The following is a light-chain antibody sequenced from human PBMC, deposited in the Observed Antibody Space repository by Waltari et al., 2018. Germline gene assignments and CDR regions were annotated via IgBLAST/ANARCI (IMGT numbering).Light chain of an antibody. CDR1: SGHSDYA. V-gene: IGLV4-69*01. J-gene: IGLJ3*02. CDR2: VNSDGSY. Sequence: QLMLTQSPSASASLGASVKLTCTLNSGHSDYAIAWHPQQPVKGPRFLMKVNSDGSYIKGDGIPDRFSGSSSGAERYLTISSLQSEDEADYYCQTGGFGIWVFGGGTKLTVL. CDR3: QTGGFGIWV.